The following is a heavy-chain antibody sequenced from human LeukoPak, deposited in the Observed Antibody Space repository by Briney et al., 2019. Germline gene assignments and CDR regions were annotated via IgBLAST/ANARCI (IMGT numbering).Heavy chain of an antibody. V-gene: IGHV4-61*02. CDR2: VYSSGST. CDR3: ARDRSSGWYVVDY. Sequence: SETLSLTCTVSGGSISSGNYYWTWVRQPAGKGLEWIGRVYSSGSTNYNPSLKSRVTMSIDTSKNQFSLKLSSVTAADTAVYYCARDRSSGWYVVDYWGQGTLVTVSS. J-gene: IGHJ4*02. CDR1: GGSISSGNYY. D-gene: IGHD6-19*01.